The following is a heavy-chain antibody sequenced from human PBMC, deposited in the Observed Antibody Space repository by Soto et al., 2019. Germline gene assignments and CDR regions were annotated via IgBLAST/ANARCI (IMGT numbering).Heavy chain of an antibody. CDR1: GFTFSSYA. D-gene: IGHD1-7*01. Sequence: PGGSVRLSCAASGFTFSSYAMSWVRQAPGKGLEWVSAISCSGGSTYYADSVKGRFTISRDNSKNTLYLQMNSLRAEDTAVYYCANPNWNYAGSSDYWGQGTLVTVSS. J-gene: IGHJ4*02. V-gene: IGHV3-23*01. CDR3: ANPNWNYAGSSDY. CDR2: ISCSGGST.